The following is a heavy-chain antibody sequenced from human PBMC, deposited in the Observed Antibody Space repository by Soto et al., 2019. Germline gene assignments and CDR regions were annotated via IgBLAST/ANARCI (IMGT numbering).Heavy chain of an antibody. D-gene: IGHD3-16*01. CDR1: GFTFSSYA. CDR3: ARDFATLYYYYYGMDV. J-gene: IGHJ6*02. CDR2: ISYDGSNK. V-gene: IGHV3-30-3*01. Sequence: GGSLRLSCAASGFTFSSYAMHWVRQAPGKGLEWVAVISYDGSNKYYADSVKGRFTISRDNSKNTLYLQMNSLRAEDTAVYYCARDFATLYYYYYGMDVWGQGTTVTVS.